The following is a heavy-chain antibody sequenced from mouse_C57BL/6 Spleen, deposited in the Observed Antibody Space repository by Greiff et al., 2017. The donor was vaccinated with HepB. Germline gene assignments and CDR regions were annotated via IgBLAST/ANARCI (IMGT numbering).Heavy chain of an antibody. CDR1: GYTFTSYG. V-gene: IGHV1-81*01. J-gene: IGHJ2*01. CDR2: IYPRSGNT. D-gene: IGHD1-1*02. Sequence: VQLQQSGAELARPGASVKLSCKASGYTFTSYGISWVKQRTGQGLEWIGEIYPRSGNTYYNEKFKGKATLTADKSSSTAYMELRILTSEDSAVYFCARFPYGRGFDYWGQGTTLTVSS. CDR3: ARFPYGRGFDY.